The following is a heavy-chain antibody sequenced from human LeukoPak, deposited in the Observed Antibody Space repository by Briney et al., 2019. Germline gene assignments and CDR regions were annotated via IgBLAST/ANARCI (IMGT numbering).Heavy chain of an antibody. J-gene: IGHJ6*02. Sequence: ASVKVSCKASGYTFTSYGISWVRQAPGQGLEWMGWISAYNGNTNYAQKLQGRVTMTTDTSTSTAYMELRSLRSDDTAVYYCATTSYEKAVGGMDVWGQGTTVTVSS. CDR1: GYTFTSYG. D-gene: IGHD2-2*01. CDR3: ATTSYEKAVGGMDV. V-gene: IGHV1-18*01. CDR2: ISAYNGNT.